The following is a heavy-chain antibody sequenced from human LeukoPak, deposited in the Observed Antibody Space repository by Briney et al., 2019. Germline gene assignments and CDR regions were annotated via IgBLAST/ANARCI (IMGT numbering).Heavy chain of an antibody. CDR2: IYHSGST. D-gene: IGHD1-26*01. CDR3: ARDAGRDGMTFDI. V-gene: IGHV4-30-2*01. Sequence: PSQTLSLTCAVSGGSISSGGYFWSWIRQPPGKGLEWIGYIYHSGSTYYNPSLKSRVTISVDRSKNQFSLKLSSVTAADTAVYYCARDAGRDGMTFDIWGQGTMVTVSS. CDR1: GGSISSGGYF. J-gene: IGHJ3*02.